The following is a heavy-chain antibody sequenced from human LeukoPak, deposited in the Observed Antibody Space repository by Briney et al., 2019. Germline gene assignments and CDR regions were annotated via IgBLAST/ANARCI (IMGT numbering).Heavy chain of an antibody. CDR3: ARGGGHYYFDS. D-gene: IGHD2-15*01. Sequence: PGGSLRLSCAASGFTFSSYWMSWVRQAPGKGLEWVSVIYSGRGGSTYYADSVKGRFTISKDNSKNTLYLQMNNLRAEDTAVYYCARGGGHYYFDSWGQGSLVTVSS. V-gene: IGHV3-23*01. J-gene: IGHJ4*02. CDR2: IYSGRGGST. CDR1: GFTFSSYW.